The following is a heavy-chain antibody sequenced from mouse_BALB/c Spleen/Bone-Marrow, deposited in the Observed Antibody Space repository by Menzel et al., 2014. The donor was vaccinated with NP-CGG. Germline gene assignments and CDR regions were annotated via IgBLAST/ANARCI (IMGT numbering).Heavy chain of an antibody. V-gene: IGHV1-9*01. CDR3: ARWDTTAMDY. CDR2: ILPGRGST. CDR1: GYTFSSYW. J-gene: IGHJ4*01. D-gene: IGHD1-1*01. Sequence: VQLQQSGAELMKPGASVKISCKATGYTFSSYWIEWVKQRPGHGLEWIGEILPGRGSTNHNEKFKGKATFTSDTSSNTAYMQLSSLTSEDSAVYYCARWDTTAMDYWGQGTSVTVSS.